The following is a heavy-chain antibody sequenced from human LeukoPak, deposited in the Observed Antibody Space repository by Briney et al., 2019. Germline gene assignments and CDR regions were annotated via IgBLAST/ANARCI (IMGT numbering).Heavy chain of an antibody. J-gene: IGHJ4*02. D-gene: IGHD3-3*01. CDR1: GFTVSRDY. CDR2: ISGSGGST. Sequence: PGGSLRLSCAASGFTVSRDYMSWVRQAPGKGLEWVSAISGSGGSTYCADSVKGRFTISRDNSKNTLYLQMNSLRAEDTAVYYCAKDQITILLWGFDYWGQGTLVTVSS. V-gene: IGHV3-23*01. CDR3: AKDQITILLWGFDY.